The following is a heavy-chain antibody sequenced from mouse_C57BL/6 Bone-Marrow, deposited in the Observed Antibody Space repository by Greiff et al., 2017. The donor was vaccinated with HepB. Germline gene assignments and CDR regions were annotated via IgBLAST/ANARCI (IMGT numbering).Heavy chain of an antibody. Sequence: DVKLQESGAELVKPGASVKLSCTASGFNIKDYYMHWVKQRTEQGLEWIGRIDPEDGETKYASKFQGKATITADTSSNTAYLQLSSLTSEDTAVYYCAPYYYGSSLYWYFDVWGTGTTVTVSS. CDR3: APYYYGSSLYWYFDV. D-gene: IGHD1-1*01. CDR1: GFNIKDYY. V-gene: IGHV14-2*01. J-gene: IGHJ1*03. CDR2: IDPEDGET.